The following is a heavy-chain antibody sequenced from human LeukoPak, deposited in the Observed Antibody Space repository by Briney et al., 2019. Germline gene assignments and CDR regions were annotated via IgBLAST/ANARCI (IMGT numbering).Heavy chain of an antibody. CDR3: ARAAWQPGDWYFDL. Sequence: SETLSLTCTVSGGSISSYYWSWIRQPPGKGLEWIGYIYYSGSTNYNPSLKSRVTISVDTSKNQFSLKLSSVTAADTAVYYCARAAWQPGDWYFDLWGRGTLVTVSS. D-gene: IGHD3-10*01. J-gene: IGHJ2*01. V-gene: IGHV4-59*01. CDR2: IYYSGST. CDR1: GGSISSYY.